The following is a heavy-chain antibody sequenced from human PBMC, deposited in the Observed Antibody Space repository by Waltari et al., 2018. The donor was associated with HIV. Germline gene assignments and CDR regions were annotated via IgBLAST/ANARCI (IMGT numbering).Heavy chain of an antibody. V-gene: IGHV1-2*06. CDR3: AREGARMTTMIYYYYGMDV. CDR1: GYTFTGYY. Sequence: QVQLVQSGAEVKKPGASVKVSCKASGYTFTGYYMPWVRQAPGQGLEWMGRINPNSGGTNYAQQFQGRVTMTRDTSISTAYMELSRLRSDDTAVYYCAREGARMTTMIYYYYGMDVWGQGITVTVSS. D-gene: IGHD4-4*01. J-gene: IGHJ6*02. CDR2: INPNSGGT.